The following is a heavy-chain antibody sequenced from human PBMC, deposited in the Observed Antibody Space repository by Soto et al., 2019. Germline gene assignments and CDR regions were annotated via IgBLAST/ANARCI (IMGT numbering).Heavy chain of an antibody. J-gene: IGHJ6*02. V-gene: IGHV3-23*01. CDR2: ISDSGGST. D-gene: IGHD2-21*02. Sequence: EVQLLESGGGLVQPGGSLRLSCVASGYTFSNYAMSWVRQAPGKGLEWVSGISDSGGSTYHADSMKGRFTISRDNSKNTLYLQMNSLRAEDTAVYYCAKDRLVLSYFYYGMDVWGQGTTVTVSS. CDR3: AKDRLVLSYFYYGMDV. CDR1: GYTFSNYA.